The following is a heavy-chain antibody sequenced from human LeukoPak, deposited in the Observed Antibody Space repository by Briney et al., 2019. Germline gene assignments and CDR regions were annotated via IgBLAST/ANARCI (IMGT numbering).Heavy chain of an antibody. V-gene: IGHV3-21*04. CDR3: ARDRKDIVVVVAAPNWFDP. CDR2: ISSSSSYI. D-gene: IGHD2-15*01. Sequence: GGSLRLSCAASGFTFSSYSMNWVRQAPGKGLEWVSSISSSSSYIYYADSVKGRFTISRDNAKNSLYLLMNSLRAEDTAVYYCARDRKDIVVVVAAPNWFDPWGQGTLVTVSS. CDR1: GFTFSSYS. J-gene: IGHJ5*02.